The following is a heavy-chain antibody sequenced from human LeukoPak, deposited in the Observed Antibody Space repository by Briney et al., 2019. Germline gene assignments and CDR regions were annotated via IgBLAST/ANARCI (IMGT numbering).Heavy chain of an antibody. CDR2: IYDSGST. Sequence: SETLSLTCTVSGGSISSYYWSWIRQPPGKGLEWIGYIYDSGSTNYNPSLKSRVTISVDTSKNQFSLKLNSVTASDTAVYYCARDRHVDTAMVEAFDIWGQGTMVTVSS. CDR3: ARDRHVDTAMVEAFDI. D-gene: IGHD5-18*01. V-gene: IGHV4-59*12. J-gene: IGHJ3*02. CDR1: GGSISSYY.